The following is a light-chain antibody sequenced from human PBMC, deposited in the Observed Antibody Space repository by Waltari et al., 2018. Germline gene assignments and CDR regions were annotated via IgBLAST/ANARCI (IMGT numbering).Light chain of an antibody. V-gene: IGKV3-15*01. CDR3: QQYNNWLGT. CDR1: QSVSSN. Sequence: EIVMTQSPATLSVSPGERATLSCRASQSVSSNLAWYQQKPGQAPRLLIYGASTRDTGIPASFSGSGSGTEFTLTISSLQSEDFAVYYCQQYNNWLGTFGQGTKVEIK. J-gene: IGKJ1*01. CDR2: GAS.